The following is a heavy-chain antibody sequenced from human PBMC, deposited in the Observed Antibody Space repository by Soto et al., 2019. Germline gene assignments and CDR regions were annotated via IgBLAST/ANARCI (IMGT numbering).Heavy chain of an antibody. CDR3: ARDEVPAANWLDR. CDR2: ISGYNGNT. Sequence: WASVKVSCKASGYIFINYGITWVRQAPGQGLEWMGWISGYNGNTNYAQSLQGRVTMTTDTSTSTAYLELRSLRSDDTAMYYCARDEVPAANWLDRWGQGTLVTVSS. V-gene: IGHV1-18*01. CDR1: GYIFINYG. J-gene: IGHJ5*02. D-gene: IGHD2-2*01.